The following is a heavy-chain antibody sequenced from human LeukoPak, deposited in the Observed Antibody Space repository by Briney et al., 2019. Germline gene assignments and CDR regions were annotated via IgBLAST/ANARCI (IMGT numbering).Heavy chain of an antibody. CDR2: IPYDGSNK. J-gene: IGHJ4*02. V-gene: IGHV3-30*04. D-gene: IGHD3-3*01. CDR1: GFTFSSYA. Sequence: GRSLRLSYAASGFTFSSYAMHWVRQAPGKGLEWVAVIPYDGSNKYYADSVKGRFTISRDNSKNTLYLQMNSLRAEDTAVYYCARDPYDFWSGSDYWGQGTLVTVSS. CDR3: ARDPYDFWSGSDY.